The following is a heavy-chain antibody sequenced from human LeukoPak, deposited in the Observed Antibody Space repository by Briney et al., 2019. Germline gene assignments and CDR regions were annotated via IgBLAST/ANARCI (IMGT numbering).Heavy chain of an antibody. D-gene: IGHD5-18*01. CDR1: GGTFSSYA. V-gene: IGHV1-69*04. Sequence: ASVKVSCKASGGTFSSYAISWVRQAPGQGLEWMGRIIPILGIANYAQKFQGRVTITADKSTSTAYMELSSLRSEDTAVYYCASPLAYVDTAKVGAFDIWGQGTMVTVSS. J-gene: IGHJ3*02. CDR3: ASPLAYVDTAKVGAFDI. CDR2: IIPILGIA.